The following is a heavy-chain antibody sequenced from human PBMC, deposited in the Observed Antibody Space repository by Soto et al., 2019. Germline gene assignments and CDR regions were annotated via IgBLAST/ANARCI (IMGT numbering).Heavy chain of an antibody. Sequence: GSSVKVSCKASVNTYASNGIRSGRPAPAQGLEWMGWISSYNGNTNYAQKLQRRVTMTTDTSTSTAYMEQRSLRSDDKAVYYCARVAGVGKPYALSLDWF. D-gene: IGHD6-13*01. CDR1: VNTYASNG. CDR3: ARVAGVGKPYALSLDWF. V-gene: IGHV1-18*04. J-gene: IGHJ5*01. CDR2: ISSYNGNT.